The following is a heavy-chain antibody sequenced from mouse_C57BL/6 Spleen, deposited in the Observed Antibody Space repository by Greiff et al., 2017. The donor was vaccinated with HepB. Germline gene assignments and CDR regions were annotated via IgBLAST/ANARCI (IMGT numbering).Heavy chain of an antibody. V-gene: IGHV5-17*01. CDR3: ARNYDYDVRAMDY. J-gene: IGHJ4*01. CDR1: GFTFSDYG. CDR2: ISSGSSTI. Sequence: EVKLMESGGGLVEPGGSLKLSCAASGFTFSDYGMHWVRQAPEKGLEWVAYISSGSSTIYYADTVKGRFTISRDNAKNTLFLQMTSLRSEDTAMYYCARNYDYDVRAMDYWGQGTSVTVSS. D-gene: IGHD2-4*01.